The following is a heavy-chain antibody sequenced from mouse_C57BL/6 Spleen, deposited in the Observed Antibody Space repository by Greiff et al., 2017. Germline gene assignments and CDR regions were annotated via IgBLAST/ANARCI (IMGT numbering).Heavy chain of an antibody. Sequence: QVQLQQSGAELVRPGTSVKVSCKASGYAFTNYLIEWVKQRPGQGLAWIGVINPGSGGTNYNEKFKGKATLTADKSSSTAYMQLSSLTSEDSAVYFCARWDYEIRFAYWGQGTLVTVAA. D-gene: IGHD2-4*01. J-gene: IGHJ3*01. CDR2: INPGSGGT. V-gene: IGHV1-54*01. CDR1: GYAFTNYL. CDR3: ARWDYEIRFAY.